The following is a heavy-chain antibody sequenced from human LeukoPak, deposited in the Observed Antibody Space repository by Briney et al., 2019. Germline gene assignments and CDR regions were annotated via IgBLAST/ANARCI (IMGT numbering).Heavy chain of an antibody. Sequence: SETLSPTCTVSGGSISSYYWSWIRQPAGKGLEWIGYIYYSGSTNYNPSLKSRVTISVDTSKNQFSLKLSSVTAADTAVYYCARGVKPPGTSVYYYYYMDVWGKGTTVTVSS. D-gene: IGHD1-7*01. V-gene: IGHV4-59*01. J-gene: IGHJ6*03. CDR1: GGSISSYY. CDR3: ARGVKPPGTSVYYYYYMDV. CDR2: IYYSGST.